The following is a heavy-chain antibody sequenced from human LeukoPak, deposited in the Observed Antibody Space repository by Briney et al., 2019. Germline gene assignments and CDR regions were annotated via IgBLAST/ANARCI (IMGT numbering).Heavy chain of an antibody. CDR2: ISGSGGST. CDR1: GFTFSSYA. Sequence: GGSQRLSCAASGFTFSSYAMSWVRQAPGKGLEWVSAISGSGGSTYYADSVKGRFTISRDNSKNTLYLQMNSLRAEDTAVYYCATYNSGSYESGPNYFDYWGQGTLVTVSS. V-gene: IGHV3-23*01. D-gene: IGHD1-26*01. CDR3: ATYNSGSYESGPNYFDY. J-gene: IGHJ4*02.